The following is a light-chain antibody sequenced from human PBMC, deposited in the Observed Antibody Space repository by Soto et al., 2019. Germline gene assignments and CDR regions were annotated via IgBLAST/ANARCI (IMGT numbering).Light chain of an antibody. J-gene: IGLJ3*02. CDR3: QSYDSSLNGVV. CDR2: SNT. CDR1: SSNIGAGSD. Sequence: QSVLTQPPSVSGAPGQRLTISCTGNSSNIGAGSDVHWYQHLPGTAPKVIIYSNTNRPSGVPDRFSGSKSGTSASLAITGLQAEDEADYYCQSYDSSLNGVVFGGGTKVTVL. V-gene: IGLV1-40*01.